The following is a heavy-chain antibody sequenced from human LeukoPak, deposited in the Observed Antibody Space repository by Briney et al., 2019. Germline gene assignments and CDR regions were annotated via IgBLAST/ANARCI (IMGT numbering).Heavy chain of an antibody. CDR2: LSIVDDTA. J-gene: IGHJ6*03. CDR3: ARRLGDNYANFYYYMDI. Sequence: GGSLRLPCAASGFTYSSHAMNWVRHAPAKGLEGVSTLSIVDDTAYYTDSVKGRFTISRDNSKNTLYLQMNSLRAEDTAVYYCARRLGDNYANFYYYMDIWGKGTTVTVS. D-gene: IGHD3-16*01. CDR1: GFTYSSHA. V-gene: IGHV3-23*01.